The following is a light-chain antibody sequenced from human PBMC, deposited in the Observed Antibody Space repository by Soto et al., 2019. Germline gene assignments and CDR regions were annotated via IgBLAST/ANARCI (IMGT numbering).Light chain of an antibody. J-gene: IGKJ2*01. CDR3: QQRIDWPLT. Sequence: EIVLTQSPATLSLSPGERATLSCRTSQNVNRYLGWYQQKPGQAPRLLIYDASDRATGVPARFIGSGSGTDFTLTISSLEPEDFAVYYCQQRIDWPLTFGQGTKLEIK. V-gene: IGKV3-11*01. CDR1: QNVNRY. CDR2: DAS.